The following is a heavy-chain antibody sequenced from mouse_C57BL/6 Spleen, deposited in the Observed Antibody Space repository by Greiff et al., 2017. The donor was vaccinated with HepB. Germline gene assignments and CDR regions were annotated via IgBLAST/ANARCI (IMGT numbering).Heavy chain of an antibody. CDR3: ARTLRYGSSSGNAMDY. Sequence: QVQLQQPGAELVKPGASVKLSCKASGYTFTSYWMHWVKQRPGQGLEWIGMINPNSGSTNYNEKFKSKATLTVDKSSSTAYMQLSSLTSEDSAVYYCARTLRYGSSSGNAMDYWGQGTSVTVSS. CDR2: INPNSGST. CDR1: GYTFTSYW. V-gene: IGHV1-64*01. J-gene: IGHJ4*01. D-gene: IGHD1-1*01.